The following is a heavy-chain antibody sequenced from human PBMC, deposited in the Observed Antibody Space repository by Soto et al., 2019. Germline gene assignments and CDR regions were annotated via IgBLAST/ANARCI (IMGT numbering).Heavy chain of an antibody. V-gene: IGHV3-11*01. J-gene: IGHJ3*02. CDR3: ARCSMVRGDTVHAFDI. Sequence: QVQLVESGGGLVKPGGSLRLSFAASGFTFSDYYMSWIRQAPGKGLEWVSYFSSSGSTIYYADSVKGRFTISRDNPKNSLYLQMNSLRAADTAVYYWARCSMVRGDTVHAFDIWGQEAIVTVS. D-gene: IGHD3-10*01. CDR1: GFTFSDYY. CDR2: FSSSGSTI.